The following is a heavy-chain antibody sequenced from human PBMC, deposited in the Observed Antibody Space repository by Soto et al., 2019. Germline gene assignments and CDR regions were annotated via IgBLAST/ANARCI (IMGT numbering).Heavy chain of an antibody. CDR1: GYTFTSYY. CDR3: ARDVRRLVRQRISETPTRPTYGMDV. V-gene: IGHV1-46*01. D-gene: IGHD6-19*01. Sequence: ASVKVSCKASGYTFTSYYIHWVRQAPGQGLEWMGIINPSGGSTSYAQKFQGRVTMTRDTSTSTVYMELSSLRSEDTAVYYCARDVRRLVRQRISETPTRPTYGMDVWGPGTTVTVSS. J-gene: IGHJ6*02. CDR2: INPSGGST.